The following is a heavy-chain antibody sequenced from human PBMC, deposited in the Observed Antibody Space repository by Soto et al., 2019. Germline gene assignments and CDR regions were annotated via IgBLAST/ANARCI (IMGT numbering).Heavy chain of an antibody. V-gene: IGHV1-2*02. CDR1: GYTFTGYY. Sequence: QVPLVQSGAEVKKPGASVKVSCKASGYTFTGYYMHWVRQAPGQGLEWMGWINPNSGGTNYAQKFQGRVTMTRDTSISTAYMELSRLRSDDTAVYYCIQGDIVVVVAATTRHNYGMDVWGQGTTVTVSS. J-gene: IGHJ6*02. CDR3: IQGDIVVVVAATTRHNYGMDV. CDR2: INPNSGGT. D-gene: IGHD2-15*01.